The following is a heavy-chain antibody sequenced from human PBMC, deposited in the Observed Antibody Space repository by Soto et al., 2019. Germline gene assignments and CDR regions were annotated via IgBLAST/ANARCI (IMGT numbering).Heavy chain of an antibody. CDR2: IIPIFGPA. V-gene: IGHV1-69*01. Sequence: QVQLVQSGAEVKKPGSSVRVSCKASGGTFSNNAISWVRQAPGQGLEWMGGIIPIFGPANYAHKFQGTVTITADESTSTFYMELSSLRPEDTAVYYCARSLDTTGYFNYWGQGTQVTASS. CDR1: GGTFSNNA. CDR3: ARSLDTTGYFNY. J-gene: IGHJ4*02. D-gene: IGHD3-22*01.